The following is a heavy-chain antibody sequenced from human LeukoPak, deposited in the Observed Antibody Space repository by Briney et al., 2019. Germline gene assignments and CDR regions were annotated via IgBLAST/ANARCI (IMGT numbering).Heavy chain of an antibody. D-gene: IGHD6-19*01. V-gene: IGHV3-74*01. J-gene: IGHJ4*02. CDR2: INSDGSST. CDR3: ARRWAVAAVDY. CDR1: GFTFSLFW. Sequence: GGSLRLSCAASGFTFSLFWMHWVRRAPGKGPVWVSRINSDGSSTDYADSVKGRFTVSRDNAKNTLYLQMNSLRTEDTAVYYCARRWAVAAVDYWGQGTLVTVSS.